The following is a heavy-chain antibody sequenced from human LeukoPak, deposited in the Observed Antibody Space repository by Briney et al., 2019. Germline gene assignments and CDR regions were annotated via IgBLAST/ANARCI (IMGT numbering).Heavy chain of an antibody. V-gene: IGHV4-59*01. J-gene: IGHJ4*02. Sequence: SETLSLTCTVSGGSISSYYWSWIRQPPGKGLGWIGYIYYSGSTNYNPSLKSRVTISVDTSKNQFSLKLSSVTAADTAVYYCARESGYGSGGVYFDYWGQGTLVTVSS. CDR1: GGSISSYY. CDR2: IYYSGST. D-gene: IGHD3-10*01. CDR3: ARESGYGSGGVYFDY.